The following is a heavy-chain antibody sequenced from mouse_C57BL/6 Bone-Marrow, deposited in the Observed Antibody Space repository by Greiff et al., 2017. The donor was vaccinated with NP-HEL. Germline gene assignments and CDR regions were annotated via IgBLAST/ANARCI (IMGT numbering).Heavy chain of an antibody. CDR3: ARNGYSWYFDV. CDR2: IWSGGST. CDR1: GFSLTSYG. V-gene: IGHV2-2*01. D-gene: IGHD2-3*01. J-gene: IGHJ1*03. Sequence: VKLKASGPGLVQPSQSLSITCTVSGFSLTSYGVHWVRQSPGKGLEWLGVIWSGGSTDSNAAFVSRLSISKDNSKSQVFFKMNSLQADETAIYYCARNGYSWYFDVWGTGTTVTVSS.